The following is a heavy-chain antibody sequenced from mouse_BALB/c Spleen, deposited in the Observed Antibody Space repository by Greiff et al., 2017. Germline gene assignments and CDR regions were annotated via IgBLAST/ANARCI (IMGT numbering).Heavy chain of an antibody. Sequence: QVQLQQSGAELVRPGASVTLSCKASGYTFTDYEMHWVKQTPVHGLEWIGAIDPETGGTAYNQKFKGKATLTADKSSSTAYMELRSLTSEDSAVYYCTRSPVAYYFDYWGQGTTLTVSS. CDR1: GYTFTDYE. D-gene: IGHD1-1*01. CDR2: IDPETGGT. J-gene: IGHJ2*01. CDR3: TRSPVAYYFDY. V-gene: IGHV1-15*01.